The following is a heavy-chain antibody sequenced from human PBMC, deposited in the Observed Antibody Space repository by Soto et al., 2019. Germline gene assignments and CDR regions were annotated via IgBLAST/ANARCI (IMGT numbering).Heavy chain of an antibody. CDR3: TKASSDRHHMDV. CDR1: GFTFSNFV. J-gene: IGHJ6*02. Sequence: GGSLRLSCAASGFTFSNFVMRWVRQTPGKGLEWVSTITETGGDTYYTDSVKGRFTVPRDNSKNTLYLQMTSLRAEDTALYYCTKASSDRHHMDVWGQGTTVTVSS. V-gene: IGHV3-23*01. CDR2: ITETGGDT.